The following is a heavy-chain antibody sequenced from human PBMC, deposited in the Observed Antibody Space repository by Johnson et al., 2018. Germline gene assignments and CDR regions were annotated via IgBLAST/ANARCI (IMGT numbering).Heavy chain of an antibody. CDR1: GFTFDDYG. CDR3: ARGRRRWHDSYCYGMDV. J-gene: IGHJ6*02. CDR2: INWNGGST. V-gene: IGHV3-20*01. Sequence: EVQLLESGGGVVRPGGSLRLSCAASGFTFDDYGMSWVRQAPGKGLEWVSGINWNGGSTGYADSVKGRFTISRDNAKNSLYLPMNSLRAEDTALYHCARGRRRWHDSYCYGMDVWGQGTTVTVSS. D-gene: IGHD4-23*01.